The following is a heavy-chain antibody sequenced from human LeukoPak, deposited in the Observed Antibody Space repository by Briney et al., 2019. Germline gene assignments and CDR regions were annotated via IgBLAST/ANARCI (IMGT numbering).Heavy chain of an antibody. CDR1: GFSFSKYW. D-gene: IGHD3-9*01. J-gene: IGHJ4*02. CDR2: IKEDGTYT. V-gene: IGHV3-74*01. Sequence: GGSLRLSCAASGFSFSKYWMHWVRQTPGGGLVWVSRIKEDGTYTNYADSVNGRFTISRDNARNTVFLQMNSLRAEDTAVYYCARDFDMGITPGDDFDFWGQGTLVTVSS. CDR3: ARDFDMGITPGDDFDF.